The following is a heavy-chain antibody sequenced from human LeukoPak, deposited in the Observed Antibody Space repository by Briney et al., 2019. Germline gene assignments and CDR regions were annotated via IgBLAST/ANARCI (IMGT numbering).Heavy chain of an antibody. CDR1: GYTFTSCG. CDR3: ARATYYYDSSGYYHPGYFDY. CDR2: SSAYTGNT. Sequence: GASVKVSCNASGYTFTSCGISWVRQAPGQGLEWMGWSSAYTGNTNYAQKHQGRVTMTTDTATSTAYMELRSLRSDDTAVYYCARATYYYDSSGYYHPGYFDYWGQGTLATVSS. J-gene: IGHJ4*02. V-gene: IGHV1-18*01. D-gene: IGHD3-22*01.